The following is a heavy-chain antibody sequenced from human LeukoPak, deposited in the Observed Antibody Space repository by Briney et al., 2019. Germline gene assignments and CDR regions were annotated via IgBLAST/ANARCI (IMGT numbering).Heavy chain of an antibody. CDR3: ARDHEPTISYFDY. Sequence: PGGSLRLSCTASGFTFRDYAMAWFRQAPGKGLEWVAVIWYDGSNKYYADSVKGRFTISRDNSKNTLSLQMNSLRAEDTAVYYCARDHEPTISYFDYWGQGTLVTVSS. D-gene: IGHD2-2*01. V-gene: IGHV3-33*01. J-gene: IGHJ4*02. CDR2: IWYDGSNK. CDR1: GFTFRDYA.